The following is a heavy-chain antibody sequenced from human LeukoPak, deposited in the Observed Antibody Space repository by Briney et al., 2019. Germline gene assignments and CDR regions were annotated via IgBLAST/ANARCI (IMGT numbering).Heavy chain of an antibody. Sequence: PSETLSLTCTVSGGSISSYYWSWIRQPPGKGLEWIGYIYYSGSTNYNPSLKSRVTISVDTSKNQFSLKLSSVTAADTAVYYCARYEWYYDILTGPPYYGMDVWGQGTTVTVSS. CDR1: GGSISSYY. CDR2: IYYSGST. D-gene: IGHD3-9*01. V-gene: IGHV4-59*01. CDR3: ARYEWYYDILTGPPYYGMDV. J-gene: IGHJ6*02.